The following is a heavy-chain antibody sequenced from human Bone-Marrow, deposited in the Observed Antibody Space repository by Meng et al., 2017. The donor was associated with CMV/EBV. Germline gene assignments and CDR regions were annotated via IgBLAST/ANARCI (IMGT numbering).Heavy chain of an antibody. CDR1: GFTFTDHF. D-gene: IGHD1-1*01. Sequence: CVTSGFTFTDHFMLWIRLAPGKGLEWISCVTNTDDTYYADSVKGRFTISRDNSKNSLYLQMNSLRAEDTAVYYCVRDGGWKFDYWGQGTLVTVSS. CDR3: VRDGGWKFDY. J-gene: IGHJ4*02. CDR2: VTNTDDT. V-gene: IGHV3-11*04.